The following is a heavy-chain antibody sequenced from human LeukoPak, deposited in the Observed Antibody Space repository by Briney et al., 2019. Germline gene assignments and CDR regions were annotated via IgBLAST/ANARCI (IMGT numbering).Heavy chain of an antibody. D-gene: IGHD3-10*01. Sequence: ASVKVSCKASGYTFTSYAISWVRQAPGQGLEWMGRIIPILGIASYAQKFQGRVTITADKSTSTAYMELSSLRSEDTAVYYCARDRAPFSPGSYDYWGQGTLVTVSS. J-gene: IGHJ4*02. CDR3: ARDRAPFSPGSYDY. CDR1: GYTFTSYA. CDR2: IIPILGIA. V-gene: IGHV1-69*04.